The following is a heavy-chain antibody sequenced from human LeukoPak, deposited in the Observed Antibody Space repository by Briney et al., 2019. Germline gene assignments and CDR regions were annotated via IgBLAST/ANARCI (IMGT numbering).Heavy chain of an antibody. CDR1: GGSISSYY. D-gene: IGHD3-22*01. Sequence: SETLSLTCTVSGGSISSYYWSWIRQTPGKGLAWTGYIYYSGSTNYNPSLKSRVTISVDTSKNQFSLKLSSVTAADTAVYYCARHDYYDSSGYYPGAFDIWGQGTMVTVSS. CDR3: ARHDYYDSSGYYPGAFDI. V-gene: IGHV4-59*08. J-gene: IGHJ3*02. CDR2: IYYSGST.